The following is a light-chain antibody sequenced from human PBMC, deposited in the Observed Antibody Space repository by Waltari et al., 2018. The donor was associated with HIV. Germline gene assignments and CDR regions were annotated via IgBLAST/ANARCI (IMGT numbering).Light chain of an antibody. CDR2: GAS. J-gene: IGKJ1*01. CDR3: HQYNDWWT. V-gene: IGKV3-15*01. Sequence: DIVMPQSHATLSASPGEGATLSCRASQSVSGNVAWYQQKPGQAPRLLIYGASTRATGIPARFSGSGSETEFTLTISSLQSEDFAVYHCHQYNDWWTFGQGTKVEI. CDR1: QSVSGN.